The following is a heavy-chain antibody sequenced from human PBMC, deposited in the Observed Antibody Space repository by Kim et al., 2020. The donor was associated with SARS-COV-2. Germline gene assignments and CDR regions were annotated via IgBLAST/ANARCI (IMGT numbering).Heavy chain of an antibody. CDR1: GFTFSSYT. CDR2: ISSSSGSI. CDR3: AKDLVVGRSLDSNWFDP. V-gene: IGHV3-21*04. Sequence: GGSLRLSCAASGFTFSSYTMNWVRQAPGKGLEWVSAISSSSGSIDYADSVKGRFTISRDNAKNSLYLQMNSLRAEDTALYYCAKDLVVGRSLDSNWFDP. D-gene: IGHD2-15*01. J-gene: IGHJ5*02.